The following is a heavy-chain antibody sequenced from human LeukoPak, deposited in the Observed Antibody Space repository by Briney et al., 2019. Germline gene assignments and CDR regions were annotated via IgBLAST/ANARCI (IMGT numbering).Heavy chain of an antibody. J-gene: IGHJ4*02. CDR1: GFTFGDYA. CDR3: TRQYSNSWVIDY. V-gene: IGHV3-49*04. Sequence: GGSLRLSCTTSGFTFGDYALTWVRQAPGRGLEWVGFIRNKAYGGTTEYAASVKGRFTISRDDSKSIAFLQMNSLTTEDTAVYYCTRQYSNSWVIDYWGQGTLVTVSS. D-gene: IGHD6-13*01. CDR2: IRNKAYGGTT.